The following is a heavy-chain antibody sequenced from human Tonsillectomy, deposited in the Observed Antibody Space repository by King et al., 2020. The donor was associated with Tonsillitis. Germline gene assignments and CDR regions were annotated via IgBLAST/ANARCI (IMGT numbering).Heavy chain of an antibody. J-gene: IGHJ4*02. D-gene: IGHD3-22*01. V-gene: IGHV1-46*03. CDR3: ARDGGSHYYDSSGYYYGY. CDR2: INPSGGST. CDR1: GYTFTSYY. Sequence: QLVQSGAEVKKPGASVKVSCKASGYTFTSYYMHWVRQAPGQGLEWMGIINPSGGSTSYVQKFQGRVTMTRDTSTSTVYMELSSLRSEDTAVYYCARDGGSHYYDSSGYYYGYWGQGTLVTVSS.